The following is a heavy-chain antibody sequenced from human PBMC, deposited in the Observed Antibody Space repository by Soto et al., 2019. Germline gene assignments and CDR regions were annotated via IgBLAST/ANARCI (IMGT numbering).Heavy chain of an antibody. Sequence: QITLKESGPTLVKPTQTLTLTCTFSGFSLSTSGVGVGWIRQPPGKALGWLALIYWDDDKRSSPSLRSRLTVPQASSKTQVVLTMTTMDPVDTATYYRGYSHRYGDYIIDYWGQGTLVTVSS. V-gene: IGHV2-5*02. CDR1: GFSLSTSGVG. CDR2: IYWDDDK. CDR3: GYSHRYGDYIIDY. J-gene: IGHJ4*02. D-gene: IGHD4-17*01.